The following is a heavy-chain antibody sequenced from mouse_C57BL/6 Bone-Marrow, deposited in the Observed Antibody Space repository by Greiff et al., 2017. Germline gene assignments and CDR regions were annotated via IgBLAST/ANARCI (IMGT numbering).Heavy chain of an antibody. CDR3: ARDSSGL. CDR1: GFTFSSYA. CDR2: ISDGGSYT. D-gene: IGHD3-2*02. V-gene: IGHV5-4*01. J-gene: IGHJ3*01. Sequence: EVHLVESGGGLVKPGGSLKLSCAASGFTFSSYAMSWVRQTPEKRLEWVATISDGGSYTYYPDNVKGRFTISRDNAKNNLYLQMSHLKSEDTAMYYCARDSSGLWGQGTLVTVSA.